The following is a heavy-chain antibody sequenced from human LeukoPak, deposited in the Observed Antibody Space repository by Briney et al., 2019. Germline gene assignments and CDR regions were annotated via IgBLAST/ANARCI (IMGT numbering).Heavy chain of an antibody. Sequence: SETLSLTCSVSGGLISSSGNFYWGWIRRVPGKGLEWIGSVYYTGYSYDNPSLKSRVTVSVDTSKNQFSLKLNSVTAADTAIYYCARQGAITARRAHYYAMDVWGPGTTVTVSS. V-gene: IGHV4-39*01. D-gene: IGHD1-20*01. J-gene: IGHJ6*02. CDR1: GGLISSSGNFY. CDR2: VYYTGYS. CDR3: ARQGAITARRAHYYAMDV.